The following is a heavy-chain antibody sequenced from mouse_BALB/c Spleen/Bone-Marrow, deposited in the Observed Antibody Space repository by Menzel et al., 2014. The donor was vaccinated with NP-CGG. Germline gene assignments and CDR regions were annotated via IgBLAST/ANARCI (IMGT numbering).Heavy chain of an antibody. V-gene: IGHV1-55*01. Sequence: VQLQQFGAELVKPGTSVKLSCKASGYNFTSYWINWVKLRPGQGLEWIGDIYPGSGSTNYNEKFKSKATLTVDTSSSTAYMQHSSLASEDSALYYCARFSQLGLLAYWGQGTLVTVSA. CDR2: IYPGSGST. CDR1: GYNFTSYW. J-gene: IGHJ3*01. D-gene: IGHD3-1*01. CDR3: ARFSQLGLLAY.